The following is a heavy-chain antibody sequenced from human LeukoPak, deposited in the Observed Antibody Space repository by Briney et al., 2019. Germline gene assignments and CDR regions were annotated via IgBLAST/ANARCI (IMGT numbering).Heavy chain of an antibody. CDR2: INPNSGGT. J-gene: IGHJ4*02. CDR3: AKATRKLSRDGYNYYFDY. CDR1: GYTFTGYY. Sequence: AASVKVSCKASGYTFTGYYMHWVRQAPGQGLEWMGWINPNSGGTNYAQKFQGRVTITADESTSTAYMELSSLRSEDTAVYYCAKATRKLSRDGYNYYFDYWGQGTLVTVSS. V-gene: IGHV1-2*02. D-gene: IGHD5-24*01.